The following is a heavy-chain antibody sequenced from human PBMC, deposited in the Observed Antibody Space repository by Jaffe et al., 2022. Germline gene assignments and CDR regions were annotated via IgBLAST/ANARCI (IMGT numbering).Heavy chain of an antibody. J-gene: IGHJ4*02. CDR1: GGSISSSSYY. V-gene: IGHV4-39*01. CDR3: ARHMGDIVVVVAPYYFDY. CDR2: IYYSGST. D-gene: IGHD2-15*01. Sequence: QLQLQESGPGLVKPSETLSLTCTVSGGSISSSSYYWGWIRQPPGKGLEWIGSIYYSGSTYYNPSLKSRVTISVDTSKNQFSLKLSSVTAADTAVYYCARHMGDIVVVVAPYYFDYWGQGTLVTVSS.